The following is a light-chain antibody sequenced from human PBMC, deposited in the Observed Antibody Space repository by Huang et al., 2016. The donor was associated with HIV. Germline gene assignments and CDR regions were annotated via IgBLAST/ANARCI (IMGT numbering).Light chain of an antibody. J-gene: IGKJ3*01. CDR2: AAS. Sequence: DIQMTQSPSSLSASVGDRVIITCRASQSISSDLNWYQQQPGKAPNLLIYAASSLQSGGPSRFSGSGSGTDFTLTIRSLQPEDFATYYCQQSYSNTFTFGAGTKVDVK. CDR3: QQSYSNTFT. CDR1: QSISSD. V-gene: IGKV1-39*01.